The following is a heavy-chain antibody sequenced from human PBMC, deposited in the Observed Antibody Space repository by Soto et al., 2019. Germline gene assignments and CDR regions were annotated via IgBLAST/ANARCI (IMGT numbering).Heavy chain of an antibody. Sequence: QVQLVESGGGVVQPGGALRLSCAASGFTFSSTGMHWVRQAPGKGLEWVAVISHDGGNKYYGDSVKGRFTISRDNSKNTLYLQMNSLRADDTAVYYCAKDWGIVVAAHWGQGTLVTVSS. CDR2: ISHDGGNK. D-gene: IGHD6-19*01. CDR1: GFTFSSTG. V-gene: IGHV3-30*18. J-gene: IGHJ4*02. CDR3: AKDWGIVVAAH.